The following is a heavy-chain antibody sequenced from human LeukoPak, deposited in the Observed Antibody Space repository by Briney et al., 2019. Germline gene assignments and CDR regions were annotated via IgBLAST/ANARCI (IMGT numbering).Heavy chain of an antibody. CDR1: GGSFSDHY. V-gene: IGHV4-34*01. J-gene: IGHJ6*03. CDR3: ARGTRLWGYYYYYMDV. CDR2: INHSGRT. Sequence: SETLSLTCAVYGGSFSDHYWSWIRQPPGKGLEWIGEINHSGRTNYNLSLKRRVTISVDTSKNQFSLELSSVTAADTAVYYCARGTRLWGYYYYYMDVWGKGTTVTISS. D-gene: IGHD2-21*01.